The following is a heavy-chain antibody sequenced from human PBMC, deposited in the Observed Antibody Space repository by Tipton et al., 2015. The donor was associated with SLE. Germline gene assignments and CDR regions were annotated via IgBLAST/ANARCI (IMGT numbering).Heavy chain of an antibody. V-gene: IGHV4-59*01. CDR2: IYYSGST. CDR3: ARLGYCSSTSCLHYGMDV. Sequence: TLSLTCTVSGGSISSYYWSWIRQPPGKGLEWIGYIYYSGSTNYNPSLKSRITISVDTSKNQFSLKLSSVTAADTAVYYCARLGYCSSTSCLHYGMDVWGQGTTVTVSS. J-gene: IGHJ6*02. D-gene: IGHD2-2*01. CDR1: GGSISSYY.